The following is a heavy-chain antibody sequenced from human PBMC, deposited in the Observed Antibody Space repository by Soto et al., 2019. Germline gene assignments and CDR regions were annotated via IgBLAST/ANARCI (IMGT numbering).Heavy chain of an antibody. Sequence: SETLSLTCTVSGGSISSYYWSWIRQPPGKGLEWIGYIYYSGSTNYNPSLKSRVTISVDTSKNQFSLKLGSVTAADTAVYYCARGTGTTPRYFDYWGQGTLVTVSS. CDR2: IYYSGST. CDR3: ARGTGTTPRYFDY. CDR1: GGSISSYY. D-gene: IGHD1-1*01. J-gene: IGHJ4*02. V-gene: IGHV4-59*01.